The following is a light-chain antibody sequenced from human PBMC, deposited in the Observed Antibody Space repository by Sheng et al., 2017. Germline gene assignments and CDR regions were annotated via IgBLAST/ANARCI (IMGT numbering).Light chain of an antibody. J-gene: IGKJ4*01. Sequence: EIVLTQSPGTLSLSPGERATLSCRASQSVSKRYLSWFQQKPGQAPRLLIYDASNRATGIPARFSGSGSGTDFTLTISSLEPEDFAVYYCQQRSNWPPAFGGGTKVEIK. CDR1: QSVSKRY. CDR3: QQRSNWPPA. CDR2: DAS. V-gene: IGKV3-11*01.